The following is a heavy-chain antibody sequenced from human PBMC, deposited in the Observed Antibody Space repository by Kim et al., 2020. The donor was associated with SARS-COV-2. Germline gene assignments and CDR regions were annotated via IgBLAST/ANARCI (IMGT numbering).Heavy chain of an antibody. CDR3: ATESSGNGFDI. CDR1: GGSISSYY. D-gene: IGHD6-19*01. J-gene: IGHJ3*02. V-gene: IGHV4-59*13. CDR2: IYYSGST. Sequence: SETLSLTCTASGGSISSYYWSWIRQPPGKGLEWIGYIYYSGSTDYNASLKSRVTMSVDTSKNQFSLKLSSVTAADTAVYYCATESSGNGFDIWGQGTMVTVSS.